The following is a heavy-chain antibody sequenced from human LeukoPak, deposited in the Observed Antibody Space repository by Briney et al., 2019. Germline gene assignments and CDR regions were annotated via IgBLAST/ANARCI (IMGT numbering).Heavy chain of an antibody. CDR3: ARARATVVTPVDY. V-gene: IGHV1-8*01. J-gene: IGHJ4*02. CDR2: MNPNSGNT. Sequence: ASVKVSCKASGYTFTSYDINWVRQATGQGLEWMGWMNPNSGNTGYAQKFQGRVTMTRNTSISTAYMELSGLRSEDTAVYYCARARATVVTPVDYWGQGTLVTVSS. D-gene: IGHD4-23*01. CDR1: GYTFTSYD.